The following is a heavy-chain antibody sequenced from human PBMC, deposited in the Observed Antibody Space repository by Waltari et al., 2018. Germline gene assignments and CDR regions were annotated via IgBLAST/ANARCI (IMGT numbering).Heavy chain of an antibody. CDR1: GFAFSDFY. J-gene: IGHJ5*02. CDR3: ARGSVADP. V-gene: IGHV3-11*04. D-gene: IGHD6-19*01. CDR2: ISSSGDTR. Sequence: QASLVESGGAVVRPGGSLRLSCTASGFAFSDFYMTWIRQAPGKGLEWISYISSSGDTRYYADSVKGRFVVSRDNAENSLFLEMNNLRVNDSAVYYCARGSVADPWGPGTLVSVSS.